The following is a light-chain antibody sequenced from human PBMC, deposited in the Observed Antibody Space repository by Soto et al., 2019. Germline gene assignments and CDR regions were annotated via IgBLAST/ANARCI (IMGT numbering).Light chain of an antibody. J-gene: IGLJ2*01. CDR2: LEGSGSY. Sequence: QSVLTQSSSASASLGSSVKLTCTLSSGHSSYIIAWHQQQPGKAPRYLMKLEGSGSYNKGSGVPDRFSGSSSGADRYLTISSRQSEDEADYYCEAWDSSGVFGGGTKLTVL. V-gene: IGLV4-60*03. CDR3: EAWDSSGV. CDR1: SGHSSYI.